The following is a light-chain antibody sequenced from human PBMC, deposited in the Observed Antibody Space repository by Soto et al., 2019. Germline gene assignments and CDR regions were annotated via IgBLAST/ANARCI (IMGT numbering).Light chain of an antibody. CDR2: KVS. CDR3: SSYTSSTVV. CDR1: SSDVGGYNY. V-gene: IGLV2-14*01. J-gene: IGLJ2*01. Sequence: QSVLTQPASVSGSPGQSITISCTGTSSDVGGYNYVSWYQQHPGKAPKLMIYKVSNRPSGVSNRFSGSKSGNTASLTISGLQAEDEADYYCSSYTSSTVVFGGGTKLTVL.